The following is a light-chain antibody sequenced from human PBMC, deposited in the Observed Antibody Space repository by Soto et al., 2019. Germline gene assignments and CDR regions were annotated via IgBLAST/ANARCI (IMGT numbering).Light chain of an antibody. J-gene: IGKJ1*01. Sequence: DIQMTQSPSSLSGSVGGRVTMPCRSSQTISSWLAWYQQKPGKAPKLLIYKASSLESGVPSRFSGSGSGTEFTLTISSLQPDDFATYYCQQYNSYSQTFGQGTKVDIK. CDR1: QTISSW. V-gene: IGKV1-5*03. CDR2: KAS. CDR3: QQYNSYSQT.